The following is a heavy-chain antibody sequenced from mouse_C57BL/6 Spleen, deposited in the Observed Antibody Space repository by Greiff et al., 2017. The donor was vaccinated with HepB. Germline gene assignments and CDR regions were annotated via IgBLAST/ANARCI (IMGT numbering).Heavy chain of an antibody. D-gene: IGHD2-1*01. CDR3: ARGWGGYYGNYGYYAMDY. Sequence: QVQLQQPGAELVKPGASVKLSCKASGYTFTSYWMQWVKQRPGQGLEWIGEIDPSDSYTNYNQKFKGKATLTVDTSSSTAYMQLSSLTSEDSAVYYCARGWGGYYGNYGYYAMDYWGQGTSVTVSS. J-gene: IGHJ4*01. CDR2: IDPSDSYT. V-gene: IGHV1-50*01. CDR1: GYTFTSYW.